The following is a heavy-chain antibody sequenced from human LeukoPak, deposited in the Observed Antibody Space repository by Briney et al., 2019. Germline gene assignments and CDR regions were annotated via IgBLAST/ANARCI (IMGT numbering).Heavy chain of an antibody. Sequence: GGSLRLSCAASGFTFSSYSMNWVRQAPGKGLEWVSSISSSSSYIYYADSVKGRFTISRENAKNSLYLQMNSLRVGDTAVYYCVRGPYCSGGSCYGHFDYWGQGTLVTASS. V-gene: IGHV3-21*01. D-gene: IGHD2-15*01. J-gene: IGHJ4*02. CDR3: VRGPYCSGGSCYGHFDY. CDR1: GFTFSSYS. CDR2: ISSSSSYI.